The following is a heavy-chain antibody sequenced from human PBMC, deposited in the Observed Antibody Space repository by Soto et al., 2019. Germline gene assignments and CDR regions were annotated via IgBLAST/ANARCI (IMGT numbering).Heavy chain of an antibody. CDR2: IYSGGST. D-gene: IGHD2-2*01. Sequence: QVQLQESGPGLVKPSETLSLTCTVSGGFVNSDTHSWSWIRQTPGKRLEWIGFIYSGGSTKNPSLGRRVTMSVDTSKNQFPWKLRSVIVADTAVYHCARFVGSGSATTCSTRADVWGQGITVTVSS. CDR1: GGFVNSDTHS. V-gene: IGHV4-61*01. J-gene: IGHJ6*02. CDR3: ARFVGSGSATTCSTRADV.